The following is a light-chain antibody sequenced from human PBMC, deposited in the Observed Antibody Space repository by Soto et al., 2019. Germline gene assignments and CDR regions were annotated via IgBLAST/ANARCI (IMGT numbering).Light chain of an antibody. Sequence: DIQITQSPSSLSASVGDIVTITCRASQSISSYLNWYQQKPGKAPKLLIYAASSLESGVPSRFSGSGSGTEFTLTIGGLQPDDFATYFCQQFNSYPITFGQGTRLEIK. CDR3: QQFNSYPIT. V-gene: IGKV1-39*01. CDR1: QSISSY. CDR2: AAS. J-gene: IGKJ5*01.